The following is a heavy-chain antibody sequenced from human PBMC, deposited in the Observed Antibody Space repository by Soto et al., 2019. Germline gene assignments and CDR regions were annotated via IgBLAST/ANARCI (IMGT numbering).Heavy chain of an antibody. Sequence: QVQLQESGPGLVKPSETLSLRCTVSDGSLSPNYWTWIRQAPGKGLEWIGYIYYAGTTTFNPSLKRRAXXXIXXSKNEVSLKLASVTAADTAVYYCARLGAYYQALDSWGQGTLVTVSS. CDR3: ARLGAYYQALDS. CDR1: DGSLSPNY. D-gene: IGHD3-22*01. V-gene: IGHV4-59*08. CDR2: IYYAGTT. J-gene: IGHJ4*02.